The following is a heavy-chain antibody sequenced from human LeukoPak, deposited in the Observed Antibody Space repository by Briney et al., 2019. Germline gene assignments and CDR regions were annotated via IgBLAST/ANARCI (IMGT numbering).Heavy chain of an antibody. CDR2: ISYDGSNK. V-gene: IGHV3-30-3*01. CDR3: ARAPPPRRGYSYGLDY. Sequence: PGGSLRLSCAASGFTFSSYAMHWVRQAPGKGLEWVAVISYDGSNKYYADSVKGRFTISRDNSKNTLYLQMNSLRAEDTAVYYCARAPPPRRGYSYGLDYWGQGTLVTVSS. CDR1: GFTFSSYA. D-gene: IGHD5-18*01. J-gene: IGHJ4*02.